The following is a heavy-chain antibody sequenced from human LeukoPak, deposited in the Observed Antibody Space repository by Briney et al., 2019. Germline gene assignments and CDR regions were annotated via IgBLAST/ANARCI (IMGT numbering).Heavy chain of an antibody. J-gene: IGHJ4*02. V-gene: IGHV5-51*01. CDR2: IFPGDSDA. CDR3: ANEYCSGGNCYFDY. Sequence: GESLKISCKGSEYSFATYWIGWVRQMPGQGLEWKGIIFPGDSDARYSPSFQGQVTISADKSISTAYLQWSSLKASDTAIYYCANEYCSGGNCYFDYWGQGTLVTVSS. D-gene: IGHD2-15*01. CDR1: EYSFATYW.